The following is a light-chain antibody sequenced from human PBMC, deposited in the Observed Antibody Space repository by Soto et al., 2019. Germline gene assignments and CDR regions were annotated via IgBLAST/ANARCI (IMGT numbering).Light chain of an antibody. CDR1: QSITDW. V-gene: IGKV1-5*03. CDR3: QYWDDYSWT. J-gene: IGKJ1*01. CDR2: KAS. Sequence: DIQMTQSPSTLSASVGDRVTITCRASQSITDWLAWYQQKPGKAPKFLIYKASNLEGGVPSRFSGSGSGTEFTLTISSFQPDDIATYYCQYWDDYSWTFGQGTKVEIK.